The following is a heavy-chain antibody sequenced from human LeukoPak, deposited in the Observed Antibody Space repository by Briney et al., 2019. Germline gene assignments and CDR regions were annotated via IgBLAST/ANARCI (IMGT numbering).Heavy chain of an antibody. Sequence: ASVKVSCKASEYTFTMHWVRQAPGQGLEWRGWINPNSGGTNYAQKFQGRVTMTRDTSISTAYMELSRLRSDDTAVYYCATTRGLQLYDAFDIWGQGTMVTVSS. D-gene: IGHD6-13*01. V-gene: IGHV1-2*02. CDR2: INPNSGGT. J-gene: IGHJ3*02. CDR1: EYTFT. CDR3: ATTRGLQLYDAFDI.